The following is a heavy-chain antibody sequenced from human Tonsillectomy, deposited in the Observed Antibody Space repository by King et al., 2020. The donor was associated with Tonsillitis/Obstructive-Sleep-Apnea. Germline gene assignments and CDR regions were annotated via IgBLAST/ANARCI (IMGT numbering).Heavy chain of an antibody. CDR2: IYYSGST. D-gene: IGHD5-12*01. CDR3: ARTVATSRSYYFDY. CDR1: GGSVSSGSYY. J-gene: IGHJ4*02. V-gene: IGHV4-61*01. Sequence: VQLQESGPGLVKPSETLSLTCTVSGGSVSSGSYYWSWIRQPPGKGLEWIGDIYYSGSTNYNPSLKSRVTISVDTSKNQFSLKLSSVTAADTAVYYCARTVATSRSYYFDYWGQGTLVTVSS.